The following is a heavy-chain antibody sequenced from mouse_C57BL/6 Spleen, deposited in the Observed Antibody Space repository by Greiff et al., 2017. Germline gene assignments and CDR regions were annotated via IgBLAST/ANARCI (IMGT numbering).Heavy chain of an antibody. CDR2: ISGGGGNT. CDR1: GFTFSSYT. V-gene: IGHV5-9*01. Sequence: DVHLVESGGGLVKPGGSLKLSCAASGFTFSSYTMSWVRQTPEKRLEWVATISGGGGNTYYPDSVKGRFTISRDNAKNTLYLQMSSLRAEDTALYYCAGYYDYWYFDVWGTGTTVTVSS. D-gene: IGHD2-4*01. CDR3: AGYYDYWYFDV. J-gene: IGHJ1*03.